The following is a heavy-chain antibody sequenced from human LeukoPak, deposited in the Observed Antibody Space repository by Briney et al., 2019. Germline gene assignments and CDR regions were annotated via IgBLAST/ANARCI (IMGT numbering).Heavy chain of an antibody. CDR1: GGSISSYY. V-gene: IGHV4-59*01. Sequence: PSETLSLTCTVSGGSISSYYWSWIRQPPGKGLEWIGYIYYSGSTNYNPSLKSRVTISVDTSKNQFSLKLSSVTAADTAVYYRARGLVGATYYYYYMDVWGKGTTVTVSS. D-gene: IGHD1-26*01. CDR2: IYYSGST. CDR3: ARGLVGATYYYYYMDV. J-gene: IGHJ6*03.